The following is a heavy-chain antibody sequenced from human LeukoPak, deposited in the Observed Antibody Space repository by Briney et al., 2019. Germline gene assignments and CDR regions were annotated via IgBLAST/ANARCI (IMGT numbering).Heavy chain of an antibody. CDR2: IKQGVSEK. Sequence: GGSLRLSCAASGFSFSSYWMTWVRQAPGKGLEWVANIKQGVSEKYYVDSVKGRFTIFGDYAKNSVYLAMNSLRAEDTAVYYCARWDLGGNYYYIHSWGQGTLVTVSS. CDR1: GFSFSSYW. V-gene: IGHV3-7*01. CDR3: ARWDLGGNYYYIHS. J-gene: IGHJ4*02. D-gene: IGHD3-10*01.